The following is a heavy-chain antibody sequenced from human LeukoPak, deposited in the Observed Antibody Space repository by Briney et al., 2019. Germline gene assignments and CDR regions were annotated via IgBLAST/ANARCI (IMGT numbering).Heavy chain of an antibody. D-gene: IGHD3-9*01. Sequence: PGGSLRLSCAASGFTFSSYGMPWVRQAPGKGLEWIAYINHNAEMILYPDFVKGRFTISRDNAKNSLYLQMTALRDEDTAIYYCARDHDWAFDLWGQGTLVTVSS. V-gene: IGHV3-48*02. CDR2: INHNAEMI. J-gene: IGHJ4*02. CDR3: ARDHDWAFDL. CDR1: GFTFSSYG.